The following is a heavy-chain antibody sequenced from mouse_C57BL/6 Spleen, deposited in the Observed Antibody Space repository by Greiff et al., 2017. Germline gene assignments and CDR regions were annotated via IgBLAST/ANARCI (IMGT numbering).Heavy chain of an antibody. Sequence: QVQLQQSGAELVRPGASVTLSCKASGYTFTDYEMHWVKQTPVHGLEWIGAIDPETGGTAYNQKFKGKAILTADTSSSTAYMELRSLTSEDSAVYYYTNYYGGSSYYAMDYWGQGTSVTVSS. CDR2: IDPETGGT. CDR3: TNYYGGSSYYAMDY. V-gene: IGHV1-15*01. CDR1: GYTFTDYE. D-gene: IGHD1-1*02. J-gene: IGHJ4*01.